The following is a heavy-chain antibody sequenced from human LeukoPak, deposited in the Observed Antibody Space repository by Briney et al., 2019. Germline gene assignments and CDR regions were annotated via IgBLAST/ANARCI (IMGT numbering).Heavy chain of an antibody. CDR2: INQDGGEK. CDR1: GFTFTTYY. Sequence: GGSLRLSCAASGFTFTTYYMSWVRQAPGKGLEWVANINQDGGEKNYVDSVKGRFTISRDNAKNTLYLQMNSLKAEDTAIYYCAREGGSYSNYFDYWGQGTLVTVSS. CDR3: AREGGSYSNYFDY. D-gene: IGHD1-26*01. J-gene: IGHJ4*02. V-gene: IGHV3-7*01.